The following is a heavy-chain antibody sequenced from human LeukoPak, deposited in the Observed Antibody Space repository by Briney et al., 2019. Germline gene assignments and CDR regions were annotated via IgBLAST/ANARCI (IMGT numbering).Heavy chain of an antibody. J-gene: IGHJ4*02. CDR3: ARAGAFGGVYDY. Sequence: GGSLRLSCAASGFTVSSNYMSWVRQAPGKGLEWVSVIYSGGSTYYADSVKGRSTISRDNSKNTLYLQMNSLRAEDTAVYYGARAGAFGGVYDYWGQGTLVTVSS. D-gene: IGHD3-16*01. V-gene: IGHV3-53*01. CDR2: IYSGGST. CDR1: GFTVSSNY.